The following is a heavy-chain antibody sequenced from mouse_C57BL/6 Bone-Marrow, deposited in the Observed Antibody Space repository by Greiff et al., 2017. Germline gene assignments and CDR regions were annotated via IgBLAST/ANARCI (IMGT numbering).Heavy chain of an antibody. J-gene: IGHJ2*01. CDR3: ARPPHYYGSSSSYYFDY. Sequence: VQLQQPGAELVKPGASVKLSCKASGYTFTSYWMHWVKQRPGQGLEWIGMIPPNSGSTNYNEKFKSKATLTVDKSSSTAYMQLSSLTSEDSAVYYCARPPHYYGSSSSYYFDYWGQGTTLTVSS. V-gene: IGHV1-64*01. CDR2: IPPNSGST. CDR1: GYTFTSYW. D-gene: IGHD1-1*01.